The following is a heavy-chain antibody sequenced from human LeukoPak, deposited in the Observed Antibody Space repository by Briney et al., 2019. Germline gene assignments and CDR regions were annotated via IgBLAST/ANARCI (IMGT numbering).Heavy chain of an antibody. V-gene: IGHV3-23*01. CDR1: GFASGFTFSDYA. J-gene: IGHJ4*02. Sequence: GGALRLSCAASGFASGFTFSDYAVSWVPQAPGKGPEGGASVNGRGAPTYYAVSVRGRFTISREHSKNTLYLQMNSLRAEDTAVYYCAKVTFSSSWYPFDYWGQGTLVTVSS. CDR2: VNGRGAPT. D-gene: IGHD6-13*01. CDR3: AKVTFSSSWYPFDY.